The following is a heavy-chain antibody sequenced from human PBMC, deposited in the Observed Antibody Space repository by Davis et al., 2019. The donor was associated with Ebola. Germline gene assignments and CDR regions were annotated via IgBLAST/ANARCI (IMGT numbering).Heavy chain of an antibody. V-gene: IGHV4-59*08. CDR3: ARQGWSGYSLRHWLDP. CDR2: IYYSGNT. Sequence: GSLSLTCTVSGGSISSYYWSWIRQPPGKGLEWIGYIYYSGNTNYNPSLKSRVTISVDTSKNQFSLKLRSVTAADTAVYYCARQGWSGYSLRHWLDPWGRGTLVTVSS. J-gene: IGHJ5*02. D-gene: IGHD3-3*01. CDR1: GGSISSYY.